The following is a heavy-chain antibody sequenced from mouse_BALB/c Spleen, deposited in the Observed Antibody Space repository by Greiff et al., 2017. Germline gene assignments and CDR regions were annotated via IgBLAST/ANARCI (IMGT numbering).Heavy chain of an antibody. D-gene: IGHD6-2*01. V-gene: IGHV3-2*02. J-gene: IGHJ3*01. Sequence: EVQLVESGPGLVKPSQSLSLTCTVTGYSITSDYAWNWIRQFPGNKLEWMGYISYSGSTSYNPSLKSRISITRDTSKNQFFLQLNSVTTEDTATYYCARGLWERGAWFAYWGQGTLVTVSA. CDR1: GYSITSDYA. CDR2: ISYSGST. CDR3: ARGLWERGAWFAY.